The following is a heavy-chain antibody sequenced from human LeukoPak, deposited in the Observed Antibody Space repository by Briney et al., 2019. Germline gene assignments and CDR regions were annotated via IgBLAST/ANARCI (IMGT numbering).Heavy chain of an antibody. CDR2: ISSSSSTM. J-gene: IGHJ4*02. CDR1: GFTFNSYS. Sequence: GGSLRLSCAASGFTFNSYSMNWVRQAPGKGLEWVSYISSSSSTMYYADSVKGRFTISRDIAKNSLYLQMNSLRAEDTAVYFCARDYCSTTSCRFDYWGQGTLVTVSS. V-gene: IGHV3-48*01. D-gene: IGHD2-2*01. CDR3: ARDYCSTTSCRFDY.